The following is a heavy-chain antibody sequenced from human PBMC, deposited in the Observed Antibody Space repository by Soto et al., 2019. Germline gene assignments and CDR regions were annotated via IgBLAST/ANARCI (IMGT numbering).Heavy chain of an antibody. D-gene: IGHD2-21*01. V-gene: IGHV4-39*07. Sequence: PSETLSLTCTVSGGSISSSSYYWGWIRQPPGKGLESIGTIYYSGSTNYNPSLRSRVTISIDTSKNQLSLNLRSVSAADTAVYYCARGRGEFDAWGQGTPVTVSS. CDR2: IYYSGST. CDR3: ARGRGEFDA. J-gene: IGHJ5*02. CDR1: GGSISSSSYY.